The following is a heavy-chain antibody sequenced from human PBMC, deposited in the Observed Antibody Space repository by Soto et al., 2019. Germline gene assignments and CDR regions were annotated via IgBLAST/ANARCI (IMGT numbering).Heavy chain of an antibody. CDR2: IYYSGST. V-gene: IGHV4-31*03. Sequence: SETLSLTCTVSGGSIISGGYYFICIRQHPGKGLELIGYIYYSGSTYYNPSLKSRVTISVDTSKNQFSLKLSSVTAADTAVYYCARDRGYSNSYNWFDPWGQGTLVTVSS. CDR1: GGSIISGGYY. J-gene: IGHJ5*02. D-gene: IGHD4-4*01. CDR3: ARDRGYSNSYNWFDP.